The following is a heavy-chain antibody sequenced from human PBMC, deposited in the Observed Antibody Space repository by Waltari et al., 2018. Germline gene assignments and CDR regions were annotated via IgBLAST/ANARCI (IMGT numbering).Heavy chain of an antibody. D-gene: IGHD4-17*01. Sequence: QVQLQESGPGLVKPSETLSLTCTVSGYSISSGYYWGWIRQPPGKGLEWIGSIYHSASTYYNPSLKSRVTISVDTSKNQFSLKLSSGTAADTAVYYCARMDYGDYSWFDPWGQGTLVTVSS. V-gene: IGHV4-38-2*02. J-gene: IGHJ5*02. CDR2: IYHSAST. CDR3: ARMDYGDYSWFDP. CDR1: GYSISSGYY.